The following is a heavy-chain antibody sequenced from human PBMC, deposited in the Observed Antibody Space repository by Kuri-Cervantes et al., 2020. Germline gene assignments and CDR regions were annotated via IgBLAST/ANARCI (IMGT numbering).Heavy chain of an antibody. CDR2: ISWNSGSI. D-gene: IGHD5-18*01. J-gene: IGHJ4*02. CDR1: GFTFDDYA. Sequence: SLKISCVASGFTFDDYAMHWVRQSPGKGLEWVSGISWNSGSIGYADSVKGRFTISRDNANNSLYLQMNSLRVEDTAVYYCARGNTAMVIYYWGQGTWSPSPQ. CDR3: ARGNTAMVIYY. V-gene: IGHV3-9*01.